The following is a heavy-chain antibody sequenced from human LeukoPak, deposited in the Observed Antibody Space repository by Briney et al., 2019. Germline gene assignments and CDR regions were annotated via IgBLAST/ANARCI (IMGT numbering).Heavy chain of an antibody. J-gene: IGHJ4*02. D-gene: IGHD3-22*01. CDR1: GGTFSSYA. Sequence: SVKVSCKASGGTFSSYAISWVRQAPGQGLEWMGGIIPIFGTANCAQKFQGRVTITADESTSTAYMELSSLRSEDTAVYYCARDSSRSVVITTSFDYWGQGTLVTVSS. CDR3: ARDSSRSVVITTSFDY. V-gene: IGHV1-69*01. CDR2: IIPIFGTA.